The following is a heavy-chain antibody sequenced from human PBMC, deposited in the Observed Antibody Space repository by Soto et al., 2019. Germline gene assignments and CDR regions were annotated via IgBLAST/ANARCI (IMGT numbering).Heavy chain of an antibody. Sequence: QVQLVQSGAEVKKPGSSVKDSCKASGGTFSSDAISWVRQAPERGREWMGGIIPIFGTANYAQKFQGRVTITADESTSTAYMELSSLRSEDTAVYYCARDVMTTVTTNWFAPWGQGTLVTVSS. CDR3: ARDVMTTVTTNWFAP. J-gene: IGHJ5*02. CDR1: GGTFSSDA. V-gene: IGHV1-69*12. CDR2: IIPIFGTA. D-gene: IGHD4-4*01.